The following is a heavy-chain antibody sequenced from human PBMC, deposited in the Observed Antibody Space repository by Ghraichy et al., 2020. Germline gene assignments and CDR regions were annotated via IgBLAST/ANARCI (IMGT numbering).Heavy chain of an antibody. CDR3: ARGLLSYCGGDCYGVNAFDI. V-gene: IGHV3-53*01. J-gene: IGHJ3*02. CDR2: IYSGGST. Sequence: GESLNISCAASGFTVSSNYMSWVRQAPGKGLEWVSVIYSGGSTYYADSVKGRFTISRDNSKNTLYLQMNSLRAEDTAVYYCARGLLSYCGGDCYGVNAFDIWGQGTMVTVSS. D-gene: IGHD2-21*02. CDR1: GFTVSSNY.